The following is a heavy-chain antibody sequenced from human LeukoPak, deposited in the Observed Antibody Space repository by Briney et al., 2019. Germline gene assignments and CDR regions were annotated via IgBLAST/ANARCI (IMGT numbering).Heavy chain of an antibody. CDR3: ARDGYYYYYMDV. V-gene: IGHV3-20*04. J-gene: IGHJ6*03. CDR2: INWNGGSS. CDR1: GFTFDDYG. Sequence: GGSLRLSCAASGFTFDDYGMSWVRQAPGKGLEWVSGINWNGGSSGYADSVKGRFTISRDNAKNSLYLQMNSLRAEDTALYYCARDGYYYYYMDVWGKGTTVTVSS.